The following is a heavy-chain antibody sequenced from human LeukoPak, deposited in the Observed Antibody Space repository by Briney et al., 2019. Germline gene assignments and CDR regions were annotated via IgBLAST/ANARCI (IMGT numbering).Heavy chain of an antibody. D-gene: IGHD6-19*01. V-gene: IGHV3-23*01. Sequence: PWGSLRLSCGASSFTFSSYVMSWVRQAPGKGLEWVSTVSTTGGSTYYADSVKGRFTISRDNSKDTLYLQMNSLRAEDTAVYYCAKCSGWFVRGKDYYYYYMDVWGKGTTVTVSS. CDR1: SFTFSSYV. CDR3: AKCSGWFVRGKDYYYYYMDV. J-gene: IGHJ6*03. CDR2: VSTTGGST.